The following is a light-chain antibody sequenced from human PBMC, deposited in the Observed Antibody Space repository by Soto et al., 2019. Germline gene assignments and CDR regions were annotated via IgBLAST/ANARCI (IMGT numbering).Light chain of an antibody. J-gene: IGKJ5*01. CDR1: QSVSSSY. CDR2: GAS. Sequence: EIVLTQSPGTLSLSPGERATLSCRASQSVSSSYLAWYQQKPGQAPRLLIYGASSRATGIPDRYSGTGAGTEFTLTINSLPAEDSAVYYCQQYYNWPRTFGQGTRLEIK. V-gene: IGKV3-20*01. CDR3: QQYYNWPRT.